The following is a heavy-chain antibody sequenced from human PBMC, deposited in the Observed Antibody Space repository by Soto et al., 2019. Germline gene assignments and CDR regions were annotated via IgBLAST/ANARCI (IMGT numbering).Heavy chain of an antibody. CDR3: ARCHPDSSGPGYLDS. Sequence: QVRLVQSEAEVKKAGSSVKVSCKASGGTFSSDAVTWVRQAPGQGLEWMGGVIPIFPKANYAQKFQGRATITVDKSTSTVYMELNSLKSEDTAMYYCARCHPDSSGPGYLDSWGQGTLVTV. D-gene: IGHD3-22*01. CDR1: GGTFSSDA. J-gene: IGHJ4*02. CDR2: VIPIFPKA. V-gene: IGHV1-69*06.